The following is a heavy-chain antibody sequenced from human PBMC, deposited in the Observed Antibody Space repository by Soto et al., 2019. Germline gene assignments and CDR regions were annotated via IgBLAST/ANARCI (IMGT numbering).Heavy chain of an antibody. V-gene: IGHV1-2*02. J-gene: IGHJ3*02. D-gene: IGHD3-3*01. Sequence: QLHLVQSGAVVKKPGASVTVSCSASGYPVTAYYMHWVRQAPGRGLEWMGGINPATGAAKYTQTFQGRVTMTRATSTSTVFMELRGLTSEDTAVFFCARRGGVGVAGSAAFDMWGQGTLVTVSS. CDR1: GYPVTAYY. CDR3: ARRGGVGVAGSAAFDM. CDR2: INPATGAA.